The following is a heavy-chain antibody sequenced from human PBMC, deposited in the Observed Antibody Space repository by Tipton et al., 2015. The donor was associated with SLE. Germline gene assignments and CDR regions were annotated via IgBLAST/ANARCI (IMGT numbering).Heavy chain of an antibody. CDR2: MYYTGST. Sequence: TLSLTCTVSGGSIRSNFWSWIRQPPGKGLEWVGHMYYTGSTNYNPSLNSRVTISVDTSKNQFSLKLSSVTAADTAVYYCARDTYYYGSGNYYTDVFDIWGQGAMVTVSS. V-gene: IGHV4-59*01. J-gene: IGHJ3*02. D-gene: IGHD3-10*01. CDR3: ARDTYYYGSGNYYTDVFDI. CDR1: GGSIRSNF.